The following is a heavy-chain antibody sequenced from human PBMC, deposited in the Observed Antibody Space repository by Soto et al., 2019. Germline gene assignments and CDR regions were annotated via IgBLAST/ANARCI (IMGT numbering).Heavy chain of an antibody. D-gene: IGHD4-4*01. CDR3: ARDLDSNYEFDY. V-gene: IGHV1-69*04. CDR2: IIPILGIA. Sequence: SVKVSCKASGGTFSSYTISWVRQAPGQGLEWMGRIIPILGIANYAQKFQGRVTITADKSTSTAYMELSSLRSEDTAVYYCARDLDSNYEFDYWGQGTLVTVSS. J-gene: IGHJ4*02. CDR1: GGTFSSYT.